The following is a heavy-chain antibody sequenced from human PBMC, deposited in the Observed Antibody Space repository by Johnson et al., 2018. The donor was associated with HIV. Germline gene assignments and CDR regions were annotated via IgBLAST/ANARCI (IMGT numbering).Heavy chain of an antibody. CDR1: GFTFSSYV. CDR3: ARVSGLADAFDI. J-gene: IGHJ3*02. Sequence: VQLVESGGGLVQPGGPLRLSCAASGFTFSSYVMNWVRQAPGKGLEWVSGISGSGGSTYYADSVKGRFTISRDNAKNSLYLQMNSLRAEDTAVYYCARVSGLADAFDIWGQGTMVTVSS. V-gene: IGHV3-23*04. D-gene: IGHD5/OR15-5a*01. CDR2: ISGSGGST.